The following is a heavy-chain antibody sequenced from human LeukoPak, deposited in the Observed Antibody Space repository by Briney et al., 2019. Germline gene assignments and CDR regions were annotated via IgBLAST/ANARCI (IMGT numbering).Heavy chain of an antibody. CDR1: GGSISSSSYY. J-gene: IGHJ4*02. D-gene: IGHD4-23*01. Sequence: SETLFLTCTVSGGSISSSSYYWGWIRQPPGKGLEWIGSIYYSGSTYYNPSLKSRVTISVDTSKNQFSLKLSSVTAADTAVRYCARHRGGNSRWYFDYWGQGTLVTVSS. CDR2: IYYSGST. CDR3: ARHRGGNSRWYFDY. V-gene: IGHV4-39*01.